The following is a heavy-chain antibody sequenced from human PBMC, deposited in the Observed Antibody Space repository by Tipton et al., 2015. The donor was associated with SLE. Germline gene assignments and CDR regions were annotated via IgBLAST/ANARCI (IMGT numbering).Heavy chain of an antibody. CDR3: ARVPAFYYYYMDV. V-gene: IGHV4-61*08. J-gene: IGHJ6*03. Sequence: TLSLTCTVSGGSISSGDYYWSWIRQPPGKGLEWIGYIYYSGSTNYNPSLKSRVTISVDTSKNQFSLKLSSVTAADTAVYYCARVPAFYYYYMDVWGKGTTVTVSS. D-gene: IGHD2-2*01. CDR1: GGSISSGDYY. CDR2: IYYSGST.